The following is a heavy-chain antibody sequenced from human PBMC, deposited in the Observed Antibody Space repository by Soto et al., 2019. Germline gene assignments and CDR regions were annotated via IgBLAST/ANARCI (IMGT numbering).Heavy chain of an antibody. CDR2: IYYSGST. D-gene: IGHD4-17*01. V-gene: IGHV4-39*01. CDR1: GGSISSSSYY. CDR3: ARRTTTVTFDY. Sequence: SETLSLTCTVSGGSISSSSYYWGWIRQPPGKGLECIGSIYYSGSTYYNPSLKSRVTISVDTSKNQFSLKLSSVTASDAAMYYCARRTTTVTFDYWGQGTLVTVSS. J-gene: IGHJ4*02.